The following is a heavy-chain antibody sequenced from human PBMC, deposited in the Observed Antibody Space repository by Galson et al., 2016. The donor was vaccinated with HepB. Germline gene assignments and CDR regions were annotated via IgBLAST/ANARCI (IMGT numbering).Heavy chain of an antibody. CDR3: VRMSRLTVVRGPRDH. D-gene: IGHD3-10*01. V-gene: IGHV4-34*01. J-gene: IGHJ4*02. Sequence: ETLSLTCAVYDGSFSGYYWTWLRQPPGKGLEWSGEISNSCISYDNPSLKSRLTFSVDTSKKHFPLKLSSVTAADAAVYYWVRMSRLTVVRGPRDHWGQGTLVTVSS. CDR2: ISNSCIS. CDR1: DGSFSGYY.